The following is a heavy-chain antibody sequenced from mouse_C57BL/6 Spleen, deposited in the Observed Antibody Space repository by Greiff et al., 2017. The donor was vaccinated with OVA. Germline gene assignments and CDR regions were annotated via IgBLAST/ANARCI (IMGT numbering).Heavy chain of an antibody. CDR3: ASLNYRRAMDY. CDR2: IRNKANGYTT. D-gene: IGHD2-1*01. J-gene: IGHJ4*01. Sequence: EVQVVESGGGLVQPGGSLSLSCAASGFTFTDYYMSWVRQPPGKALEWLGFIRNKANGYTTEYSASVKGRFTISRDNSQSILYLQMNALRAEDSATYYCASLNYRRAMDYWGQGTSVTVSS. V-gene: IGHV7-3*01. CDR1: GFTFTDYY.